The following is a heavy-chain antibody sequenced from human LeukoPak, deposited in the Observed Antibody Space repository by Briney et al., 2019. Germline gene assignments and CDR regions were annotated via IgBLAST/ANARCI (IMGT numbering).Heavy chain of an antibody. J-gene: IGHJ5*02. CDR1: GYTFTGYY. CDR2: INPNSGGT. D-gene: IGHD2-21*01. V-gene: IGHV1-2*02. CDR3: ARGAYCGGDCYNWFDP. Sequence: AASVKVSCKASGYTFTGYYMHWVRQAPGQGLEWMGWINPNSGGTNYAQKFQGRVTMTRDTSISTAYMELSRLRSDDTAVYYCARGAYCGGDCYNWFDPWGQGTLVTVSS.